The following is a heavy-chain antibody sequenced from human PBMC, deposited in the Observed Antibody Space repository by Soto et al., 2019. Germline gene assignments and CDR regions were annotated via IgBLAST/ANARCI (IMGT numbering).Heavy chain of an antibody. CDR2: IYYSGST. Sequence: QLQLQESGPGLVKPSETLSLTCTVSGGSISSSSYYWGWIRQPPGKGLEWIGSIYYSGSTYYNPSLKSRVTISVDTSKNQFSLKLSSVTAADTAVYYCASSYSNYVDDAFDIWGQGTMVTVSS. CDR3: ASSYSNYVDDAFDI. CDR1: GGSISSSSYY. J-gene: IGHJ3*02. D-gene: IGHD4-4*01. V-gene: IGHV4-39*01.